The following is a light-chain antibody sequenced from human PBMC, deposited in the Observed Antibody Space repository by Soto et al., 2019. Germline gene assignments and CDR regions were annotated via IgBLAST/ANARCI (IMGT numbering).Light chain of an antibody. J-gene: IGKJ5*01. V-gene: IGKV3-11*01. CDR3: QQRANWPPIT. CDR1: QSVNSY. CDR2: DAS. Sequence: EIVLTQSPATLSLSPGERATLSCRASQSVNSYLAWYQQRPGQAPRLLIYDASNRATGVPARFGGSGSGTDFTLTISGLEPEDFAIYYRQQRANWPPITFGHGTRLEIK.